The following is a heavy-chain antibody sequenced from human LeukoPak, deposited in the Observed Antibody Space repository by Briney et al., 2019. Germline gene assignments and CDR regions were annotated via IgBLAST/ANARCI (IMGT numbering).Heavy chain of an antibody. J-gene: IGHJ4*02. V-gene: IGHV4-61*02. Sequence: SETLSLTCTVSGGSISSGSYYWSWIRQPAGKGLEWIGRIYTSGSTSYNPSLKSRVTISVDTSKNQFSLNLSSVTAADTAMYYCARVAGWSGAAYSSDYWGPGTLVTVSS. D-gene: IGHD3-10*01. CDR1: GGSISSGSYY. CDR2: IYTSGST. CDR3: ARVAGWSGAAYSSDY.